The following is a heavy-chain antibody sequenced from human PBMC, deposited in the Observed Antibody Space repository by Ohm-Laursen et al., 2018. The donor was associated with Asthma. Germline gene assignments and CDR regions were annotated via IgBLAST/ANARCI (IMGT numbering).Heavy chain of an antibody. Sequence: TLSLTCTVSGGSISSGDNYWSWIRQHPGKGLEWIGYIYYSGITYSNPSLRSRVSISVDTSKNQFSLKLSSVTAEDTAVYYCATSKPADLGISFYDYWGQGTLVTVSS. CDR1: GGSISSGDNY. J-gene: IGHJ4*02. CDR2: IYYSGIT. CDR3: ATSKPADLGISFYDY. D-gene: IGHD7-27*01. V-gene: IGHV4-31*03.